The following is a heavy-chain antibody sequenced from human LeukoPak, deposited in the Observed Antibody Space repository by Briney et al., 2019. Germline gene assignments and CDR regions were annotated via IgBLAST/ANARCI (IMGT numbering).Heavy chain of an antibody. J-gene: IGHJ4*02. D-gene: IGHD3-10*01. CDR1: GGSFSGYY. V-gene: IGHV4-34*01. Sequence: SETLSLTCAVYGGSFSGYYWSWIRQPPGKGLEWIGEINHSGSTNYNPSLKSRVTISVDTSKNQFSLKLSSVTAADTAVYYCARERAPYRPGDRWGQGTLVTVSS. CDR3: ARERAPYRPGDR. CDR2: INHSGST.